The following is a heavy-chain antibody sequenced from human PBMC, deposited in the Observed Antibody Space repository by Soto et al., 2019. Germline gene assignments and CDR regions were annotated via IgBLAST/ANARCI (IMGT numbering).Heavy chain of an antibody. CDR3: ARGLSVGTTAIDY. J-gene: IGHJ4*02. CDR1: GFTFRRYD. V-gene: IGHV3-13*01. Sequence: WGSLRLSCAASGFTFRRYDMHWVRQATGKGLEWVSTIGNAGDTYYPGSVKGRFTISRENAKNSLYLQMNSLRAGDTAVYYCARGLSVGTTAIDYWGQGTLVTVSS. CDR2: IGNAGDT. D-gene: IGHD1-26*01.